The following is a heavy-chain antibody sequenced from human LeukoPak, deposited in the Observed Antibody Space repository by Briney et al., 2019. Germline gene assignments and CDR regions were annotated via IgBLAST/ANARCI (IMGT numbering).Heavy chain of an antibody. CDR2: LNTYSGNT. Sequence: ASVKVSCKASGYSFTNYGISWVRQAPGQGLEWMGWLNTYSGNTNYAQKFQGRVTMTTDTSTSTVFMEMRGLRSDDTAVYFCARDRDTGYDCGYRGQGTLVTVSS. J-gene: IGHJ4*02. CDR3: ARDRDTGYDCGY. CDR1: GYSFTNYG. D-gene: IGHD5-12*01. V-gene: IGHV1-18*04.